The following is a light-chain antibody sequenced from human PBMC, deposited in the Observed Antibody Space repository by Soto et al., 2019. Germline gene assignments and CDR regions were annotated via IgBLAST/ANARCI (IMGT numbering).Light chain of an antibody. Sequence: IVMTQSPATLSVSPGERATLSCTASQSVGSVLAWYQQKPGHAPRLLIYGASTRATGVPARFSGSGSGTEFTLTISSLQSQDSAVYYCQQGWTFGQGTKVEIK. V-gene: IGKV3-15*01. CDR2: GAS. CDR1: QSVGSV. J-gene: IGKJ1*01. CDR3: QQGWT.